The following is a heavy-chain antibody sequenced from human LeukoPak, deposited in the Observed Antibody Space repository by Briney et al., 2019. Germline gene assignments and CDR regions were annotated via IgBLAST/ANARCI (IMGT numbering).Heavy chain of an antibody. V-gene: IGHV3-74*01. CDR3: ARPQHGDLYAFDI. CDR1: GFTFTSYW. J-gene: IGHJ3*02. D-gene: IGHD4-17*01. CDR2: VDGDGSTT. Sequence: PGGSLRLSCAASGFTFTSYWMHWVRQAPGKGLVWVSRVDGDGSTTTYADSVKGRFTISRDNAKSTLYLQMNSLRAEDTAVYYCARPQHGDLYAFDIWGQGTMVTVSS.